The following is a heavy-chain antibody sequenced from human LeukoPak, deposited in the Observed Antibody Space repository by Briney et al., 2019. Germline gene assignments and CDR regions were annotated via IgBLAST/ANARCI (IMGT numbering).Heavy chain of an antibody. Sequence: GRSLRLSCTASGFTFGDYAMSWVRQAPGKGLEWVGFIRSKAYGGTTEYAASVKGRFTISRDDSKSIAYLQMNSLKTEDTAVYYCTRDRRITIFGVVSHFDYWGQGTLVTVSS. CDR1: GFTFGDYA. V-gene: IGHV3-49*04. J-gene: IGHJ4*02. CDR2: IRSKAYGGTT. D-gene: IGHD3-3*01. CDR3: TRDRRITIFGVVSHFDY.